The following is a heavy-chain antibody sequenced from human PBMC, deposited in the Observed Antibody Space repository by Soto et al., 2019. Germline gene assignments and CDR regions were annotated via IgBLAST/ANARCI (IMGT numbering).Heavy chain of an antibody. CDR2: ISYDGSNK. V-gene: IGHV3-30*18. Sequence: QVQLVESGGGVVQPGRSLRLSCAASGFTFSSYGMHWVRQAPGKGLEWVAVISYDGSNKYYADSVKGRFTISRDNSKNTLYLQMNSLRAEDTAVYYCAKGPTPHYCSGGSCYYFDYWGQGTLVTVSS. D-gene: IGHD2-15*01. CDR3: AKGPTPHYCSGGSCYYFDY. J-gene: IGHJ4*02. CDR1: GFTFSSYG.